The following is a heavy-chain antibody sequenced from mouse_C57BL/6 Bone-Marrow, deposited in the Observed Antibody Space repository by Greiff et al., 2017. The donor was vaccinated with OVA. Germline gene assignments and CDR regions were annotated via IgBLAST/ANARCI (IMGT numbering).Heavy chain of an antibody. CDR3: ARRLSSYYFRY. D-gene: IGHD3-2*02. CDR1: GYTFPDYY. CDR2: INPYNGGT. Sequence: EVQLQQSGPVLVQPGASVKMSCKASGYTFPDYYMNWVKPSHGKSLEWIGVINPYNGGTSYNQKFKGEATLTVDKSSSTAYMELNSLTSEDSAFYYGARRLSSYYFRYWGHRTTLTVSS. V-gene: IGHV1-19*01. J-gene: IGHJ2*01.